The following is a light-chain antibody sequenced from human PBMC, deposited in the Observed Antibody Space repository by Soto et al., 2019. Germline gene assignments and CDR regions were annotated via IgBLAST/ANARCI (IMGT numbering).Light chain of an antibody. CDR1: QSVSSN. V-gene: IGKV3-15*01. CDR3: QQYNNWPPLT. Sequence: EIVMTQSPATLSVSPGERVTLSCRASQSVSSNLAWYQQKPGQAPRPLIYGASTRATAIPAIFSGSGSGTVFTLTISSAQSEDFAVYYFQQYNNWPPLTCGGGPKVEIK. J-gene: IGKJ4*01. CDR2: GAS.